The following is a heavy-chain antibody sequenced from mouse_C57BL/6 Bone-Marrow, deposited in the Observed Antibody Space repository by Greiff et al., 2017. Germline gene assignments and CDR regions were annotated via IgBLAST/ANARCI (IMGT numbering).Heavy chain of an antibody. J-gene: IGHJ2*01. CDR2: ISDGGSYT. CDR3: ARGYYGSSLYYFDY. CDR1: GFTFSSYA. V-gene: IGHV5-4*01. D-gene: IGHD1-1*01. Sequence: EVQGVESGGGLVKPGGSLKLSCAASGFTFSSYAMSWVRQTPEKRLEWVATISDGGSYTYYPDNVKGRFTISRDHAKNNLYLQMSHLKSEDTAMYYCARGYYGSSLYYFDYWGQGTTLTVSS.